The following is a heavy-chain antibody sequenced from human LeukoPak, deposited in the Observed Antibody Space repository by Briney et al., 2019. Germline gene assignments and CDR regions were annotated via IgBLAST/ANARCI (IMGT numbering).Heavy chain of an antibody. J-gene: IGHJ6*02. CDR1: GGSISITTCY. CDR2: IYFSGST. Sequence: SETLSLTCTVSGGSISITTCYWGWIRQPPGKGLEWIGTIYFSGSTYYNPSLKRRVTISVDTSKNQFSLTMSSVTAADTAVYYCANLGYYNYGMDVWGQGTTVTVSS. V-gene: IGHV4-39*01. CDR3: ANLGYYNYGMDV.